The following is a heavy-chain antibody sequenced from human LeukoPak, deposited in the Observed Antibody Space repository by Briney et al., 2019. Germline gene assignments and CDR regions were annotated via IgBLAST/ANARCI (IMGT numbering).Heavy chain of an antibody. CDR3: AKFLVAGTTFRSYYFDY. J-gene: IGHJ4*02. Sequence: GGSLRLSCAASGFTFSSYAMSWVRQAPGKGLEWVSAISGSGGSTYYADSVKGRFTISRDNSKNTLYLQMNSLRAEDTAVYYCAKFLVAGTTFRSYYFDYWGQGTLVTVSS. D-gene: IGHD1-7*01. CDR1: GFTFSSYA. CDR2: ISGSGGST. V-gene: IGHV3-23*01.